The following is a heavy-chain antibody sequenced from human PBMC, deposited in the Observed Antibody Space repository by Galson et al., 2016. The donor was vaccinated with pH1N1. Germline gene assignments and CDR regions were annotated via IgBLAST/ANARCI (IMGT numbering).Heavy chain of an antibody. J-gene: IGHJ3*02. CDR2: VNPGGSTI. V-gene: IGHV5-51*03. D-gene: IGHD4-17*01. Sequence: SGAEVKKPGESPKISCTGSGHNFTSSWIVWVRQMPGKGLEWVGVVNPGGSTIRYSPHFQSQVTISSDKSINTAYLQWISLKAADTATYYCARQYDFGDYRGDAFDIWGQGTMVIVSS. CDR3: ARQYDFGDYRGDAFDI. CDR1: GHNFTSSW.